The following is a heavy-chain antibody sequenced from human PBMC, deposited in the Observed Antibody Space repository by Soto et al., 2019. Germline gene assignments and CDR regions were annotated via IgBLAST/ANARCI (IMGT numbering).Heavy chain of an antibody. Sequence: PGESLKISCKGSGYSFTSYWIGWVRQMPGKGLEWMGRIDPSDSYTNYSPSFQGHVTISADKSISTAYLQWSSLKASDTAMYYCARPYCSSTSCYTANYYYYYGMDVWGQGTTVTVSS. CDR1: GYSFTSYW. V-gene: IGHV5-10-1*01. CDR3: ARPYCSSTSCYTANYYYYYGMDV. D-gene: IGHD2-2*02. CDR2: IDPSDSYT. J-gene: IGHJ6*02.